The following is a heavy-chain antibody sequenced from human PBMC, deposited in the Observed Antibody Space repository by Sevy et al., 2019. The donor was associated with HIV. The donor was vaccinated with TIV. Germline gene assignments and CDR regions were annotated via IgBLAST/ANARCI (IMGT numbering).Heavy chain of an antibody. CDR2: IIPSGGST. V-gene: IGHV1-46*01. D-gene: IGHD3-10*01. CDR3: ASGIGV. J-gene: IGHJ4*02. CDR1: GYTFTTFY. Sequence: GESLKISCKTSGYTFTTFYIHWVRQAPGQGLEWMGIIIPSGGSTTYAQKFQGRVTITRDTSTSTVYMELSSLISDDTAVYYCASGIGVWGQGTLVTVSS.